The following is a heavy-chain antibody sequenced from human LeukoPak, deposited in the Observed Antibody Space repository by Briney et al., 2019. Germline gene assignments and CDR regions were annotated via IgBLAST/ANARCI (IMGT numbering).Heavy chain of an antibody. Sequence: GASVKVSCNVSGYTLTELSMHWVRQAPGKGLEWMGGFDPEDGETIYAQKFQGRVTLTEDTSTDTAYMELSSLRSEDTAVYYCATVGGHYDILTGYAHHNNWFDPWGQGTLVTVSS. D-gene: IGHD3-9*01. CDR2: FDPEDGET. CDR1: GYTLTELS. J-gene: IGHJ5*02. V-gene: IGHV1-24*01. CDR3: ATVGGHYDILTGYAHHNNWFDP.